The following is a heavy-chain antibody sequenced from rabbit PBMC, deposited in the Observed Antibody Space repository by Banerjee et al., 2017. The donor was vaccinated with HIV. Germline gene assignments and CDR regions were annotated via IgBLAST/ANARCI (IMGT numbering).Heavy chain of an antibody. V-gene: IGHV1S45*01. D-gene: IGHD8-1*01. CDR3: ARNGAGSNYAFNL. Sequence: QQQLVESGGGLVQPGGSLTLTCKASGFDFSSNAICWVRQAPGKGLEWIGTIYAGSSGSAYYASWVNGRFTISKTSSTTVTLQMTSLTAADTATYFCARNGAGSNYAFNLWGPGTLVTVS. J-gene: IGHJ4*01. CDR2: IYAGSSGSA. CDR1: GFDFSSNA.